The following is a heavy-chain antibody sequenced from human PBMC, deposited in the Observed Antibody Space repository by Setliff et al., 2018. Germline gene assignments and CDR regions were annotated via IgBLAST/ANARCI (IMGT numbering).Heavy chain of an antibody. V-gene: IGHV4-4*07. D-gene: IGHD6-19*01. CDR3: AREQWLDPPGYYYMDV. CDR2: IYIGGSA. Sequence: LRETLSLTCTVSGGSISSYYWSWIRQPAGKGLEWIGHIYIGGSANYNPSLKSRVTMSIDTSKNQFSLKLNSVTAADMAVYYCAREQWLDPPGYYYMDVWAKGTTVTVSS. CDR1: GGSISSYY. J-gene: IGHJ6*03.